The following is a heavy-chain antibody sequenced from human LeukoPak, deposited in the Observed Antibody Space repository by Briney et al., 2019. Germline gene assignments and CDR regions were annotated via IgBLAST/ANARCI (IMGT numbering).Heavy chain of an antibody. CDR3: ARAVVVVPAVGPLNWFDP. D-gene: IGHD2-2*01. Sequence: SVKVSCKASGGTFSSYAISWVRQAPGQGLEWMGGINPIFGTANYAQKFQGRVTITADASTSTAYMELSSLRSEDTAVYYCARAVVVVPAVGPLNWFDPWGQGTLVTVSS. CDR2: INPIFGTA. J-gene: IGHJ5*02. V-gene: IGHV1-69*01. CDR1: GGTFSSYA.